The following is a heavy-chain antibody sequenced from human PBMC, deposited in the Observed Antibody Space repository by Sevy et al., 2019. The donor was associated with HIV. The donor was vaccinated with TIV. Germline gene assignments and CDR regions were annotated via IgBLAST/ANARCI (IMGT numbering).Heavy chain of an antibody. Sequence: ASVTVSCKTSGYIFTNSGITWVRQAPGQGLAWMGWIGVYNGNLKYAQKFQGRVTMTTDTSTSTAYMELTSLRSDDTGVYYCARVPTYHYGSATYFDYWGQGTLVTVSS. J-gene: IGHJ4*02. D-gene: IGHD3-10*01. V-gene: IGHV1-18*01. CDR1: GYIFTNSG. CDR3: ARVPTYHYGSATYFDY. CDR2: IGVYNGNL.